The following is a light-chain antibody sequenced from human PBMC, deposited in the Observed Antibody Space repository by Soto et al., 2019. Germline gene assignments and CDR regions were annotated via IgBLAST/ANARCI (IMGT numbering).Light chain of an antibody. CDR1: LGISSN. Sequence: DIKLTQSPSFLSASVGDRVTISCRASLGISSNLAWYQQEPGKAPKLLIYAASTLQSGVPSRFSGSGSGTDFTLTIIRLQAEEFAVYYYRQQDSTPLTFGGGTMADVK. J-gene: IGKJ4*01. CDR3: RQQDSTPLT. CDR2: AAS. V-gene: IGKV1-9*01.